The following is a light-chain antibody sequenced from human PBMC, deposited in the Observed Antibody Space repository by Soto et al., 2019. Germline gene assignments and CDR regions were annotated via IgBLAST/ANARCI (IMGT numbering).Light chain of an antibody. CDR1: QSLSSY. V-gene: IGKV1-39*01. J-gene: IGKJ4*01. CDR3: QQSYSTTPLT. Sequence: DIQMTQSPSSLSASVGDRVTITCRASQSLSSYLNWYQQKPGKAPKLRIYAASSLQSGVPSRFSGSGSGTDFTLTISSLQPEDFATYYCQQSYSTTPLTFGGGTKVDIK. CDR2: AAS.